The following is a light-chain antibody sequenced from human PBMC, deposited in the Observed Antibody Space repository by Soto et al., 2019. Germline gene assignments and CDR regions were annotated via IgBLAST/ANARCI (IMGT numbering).Light chain of an antibody. Sequence: QSALTQPASVSGSPGESITISCTGTNSDVGGYNYVSWYQQHPGKAPKLMIYDVSNRPSGVSNRFSGSKSGNTASLTISGLQAEDEADYYCSSYTSSSTLRVFGTGTKLIVL. CDR3: SSYTSSSTLRV. CDR2: DVS. J-gene: IGLJ1*01. CDR1: NSDVGGYNY. V-gene: IGLV2-14*01.